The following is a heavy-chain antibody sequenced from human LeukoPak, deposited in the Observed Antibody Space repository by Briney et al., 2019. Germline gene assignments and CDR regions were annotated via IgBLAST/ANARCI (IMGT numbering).Heavy chain of an antibody. CDR3: ARDLGATGYYGMDV. J-gene: IGHJ6*02. CDR1: GFTFSAYG. CDR2: ISHDGTNK. D-gene: IGHD1-26*01. V-gene: IGHV3-30*03. Sequence: PGGSLRLSCAASGFTFSAYGMYWVRQAPGKGLEWVAVISHDGTNKYYADSVKGRFTISRDNSKNTLYLQMNSLRAEDTAVYYCARDLGATGYYGMDVWGQGTTVTVSS.